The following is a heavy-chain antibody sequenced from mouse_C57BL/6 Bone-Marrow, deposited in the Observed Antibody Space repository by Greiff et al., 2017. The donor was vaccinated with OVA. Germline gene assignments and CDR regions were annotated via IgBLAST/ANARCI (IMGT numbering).Heavy chain of an antibody. V-gene: IGHV2-2*01. D-gene: IGHD2-4*01. J-gene: IGHJ3*01. CDR3: ARNQRLPAWFAY. CDR2: IWSGGST. Sequence: VKLQQSGPGLVQPSQSLSITCTVSGFSLTSYGVHWVRQSPGKGLEWLGVIWSGGSTDYNAAFISRLSISKDNSKSQVFFKMNSLQADDTAIYYCARNQRLPAWFAYWGQGTLVTVSA. CDR1: GFSLTSYG.